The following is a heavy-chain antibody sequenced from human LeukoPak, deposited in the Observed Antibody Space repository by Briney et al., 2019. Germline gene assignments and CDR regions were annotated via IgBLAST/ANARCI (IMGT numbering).Heavy chain of an antibody. CDR1: GYSISSGYH. CDR3: ARSRVYYDSSLGY. D-gene: IGHD3-22*01. J-gene: IGHJ4*02. V-gene: IGHV4-38-2*02. Sequence: SETLSLTCTVSGYSISSGYHWGWIRQPPGKGLEWIGSIYHSGSTNYNPSLKSRVTISVDTSKNQFSLKLSSVTAADTAVYYCARSRVYYDSSLGYWGQGTLVTVSS. CDR2: IYHSGST.